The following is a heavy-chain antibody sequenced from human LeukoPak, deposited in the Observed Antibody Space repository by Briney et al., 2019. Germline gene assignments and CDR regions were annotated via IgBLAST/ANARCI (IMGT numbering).Heavy chain of an antibody. CDR2: IIPIFGTA. V-gene: IGHV1-69*13. CDR3: ARSRADSYYFDY. CDR1: GGTFSSYA. D-gene: IGHD6-6*01. Sequence: ASVKVSCKASGGTFSSYAISWVRQAPGQGLEWMGGIIPIFGTANYAQRFQGRVTITADESTSTAYMELSSLRSEDTAVYYCARSRADSYYFDYWGQGTLVTVSS. J-gene: IGHJ4*02.